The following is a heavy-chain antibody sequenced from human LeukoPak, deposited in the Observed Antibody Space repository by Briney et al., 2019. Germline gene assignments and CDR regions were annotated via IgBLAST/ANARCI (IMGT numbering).Heavy chain of an antibody. D-gene: IGHD5-18*01. CDR3: VKGRDSHDS. CDR2: INTNGGST. CDR1: GFTFTTYV. Sequence: GGSLRLSCSASGFTFTTYVMHWVRQAPGKGLEHVPTINTNGGSTYYADSVKGRFTISRDNSKDTLYLQMSSLRVEDTAVYYCVKGRDSHDSWGQGTLVIVSS. J-gene: IGHJ4*02. V-gene: IGHV3-64D*06.